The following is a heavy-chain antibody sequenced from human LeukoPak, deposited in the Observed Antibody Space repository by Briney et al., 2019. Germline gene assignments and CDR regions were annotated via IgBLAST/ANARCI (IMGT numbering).Heavy chain of an antibody. D-gene: IGHD4-11*01. J-gene: IGHJ3*02. CDR2: ISSSGNTI. CDR1: GFTFSSYW. Sequence: PGGSLRLSCAASGFTFSSYWMNWVRQAPGKGLEWVSYISSSGNTIYYADSVKGRFTISRDNAKKSLYLQMSSLRAEDTAVYYCPARGYSDYGDAFDIWGQGTMVTVSS. CDR3: PARGYSDYGDAFDI. V-gene: IGHV3-48*03.